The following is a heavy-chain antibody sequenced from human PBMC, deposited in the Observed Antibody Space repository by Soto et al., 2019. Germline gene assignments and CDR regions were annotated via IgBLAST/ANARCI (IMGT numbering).Heavy chain of an antibody. CDR1: GYTFTSYG. V-gene: IGHV1-18*01. D-gene: IGHD4-4*01. CDR2: ISAYNGNT. CDR3: ARDTSNDFAY. Sequence: QVQLVHSGAEVKKPGPSVKVSCKASGYTFTSYGISWVRQTPGQGLEWMGCISAYNGNTNYAQKLQGRVTMPTDTSTSIAYMELRSLRSDDTAVYYCARDTSNDFAYWGQGTLVTVSS. J-gene: IGHJ4*02.